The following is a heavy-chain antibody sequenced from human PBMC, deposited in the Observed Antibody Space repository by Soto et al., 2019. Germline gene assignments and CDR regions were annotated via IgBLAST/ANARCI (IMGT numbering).Heavy chain of an antibody. Sequence: PSQTLSLTCAISGDSVSSSSVTWNWIRQSPSRGLEWLGRTYYRSKWYNDYAESVKSRITINPDTSKNQFSLHLNSVTPEDTFVYYCVRLIGNSWLDFWGQGTRVTVS. V-gene: IGHV6-1*01. CDR2: TYYRSKWYN. J-gene: IGHJ5*01. D-gene: IGHD1-26*01. CDR1: GDSVSSSSVT. CDR3: VRLIGNSWLDF.